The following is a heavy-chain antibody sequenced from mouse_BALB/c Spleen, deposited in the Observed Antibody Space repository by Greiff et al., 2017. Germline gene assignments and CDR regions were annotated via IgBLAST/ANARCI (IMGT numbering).Heavy chain of an antibody. J-gene: IGHJ2*01. CDR3: ARWGYDYGFDY. D-gene: IGHD2-4*01. CDR1: GYAFSSSW. V-gene: IGHV1-82*01. CDR2: IYPGDGDT. Sequence: VKLMESGPELVKPGASVKISCKASGYAFSSSWMNWVKQRPGQGLEWIGRIYPGDGDTNYNGKFKGKATLTADKSSSTAYMQLSSLTSVDSAVYFCARWGYDYGFDYWGQGTTLTVSS.